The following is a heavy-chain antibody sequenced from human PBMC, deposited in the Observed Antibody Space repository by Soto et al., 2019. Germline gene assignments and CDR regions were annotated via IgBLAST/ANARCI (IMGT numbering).Heavy chain of an antibody. V-gene: IGHV4-59*08. D-gene: IGHD4-17*01. J-gene: IGHJ4*02. Sequence: SETLSLTCTVSGGSISSYYWSWIRQPPGKGLEWIGYIYYSGSTNYNPSLKSRVTISVDTSKNQFSLKLSSVTAADTAVYYCARHASPYGDYAYLYWGQGTLVTVSS. CDR1: GGSISSYY. CDR2: IYYSGST. CDR3: ARHASPYGDYAYLY.